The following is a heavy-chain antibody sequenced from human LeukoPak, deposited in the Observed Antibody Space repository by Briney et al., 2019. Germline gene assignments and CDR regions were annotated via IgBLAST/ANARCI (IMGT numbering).Heavy chain of an antibody. D-gene: IGHD2-2*01. CDR1: GFTFDDYA. CDR3: AKDIGSRGDAFDI. V-gene: IGHV3-9*01. J-gene: IGHJ3*02. CDR2: ISWNSGSI. Sequence: GGSLRLSCAASGFTFDDYAMHWVRQAPGKGLEWVSGISWNSGSIGYADSVKGRFTISRDNAKNSLYLQMNSLRAEDTALYYCAKDIGSRGDAFDIWGQGTMVTVSS.